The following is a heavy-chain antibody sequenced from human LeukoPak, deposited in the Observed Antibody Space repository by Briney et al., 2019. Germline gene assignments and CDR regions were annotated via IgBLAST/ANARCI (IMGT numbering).Heavy chain of an antibody. CDR3: ARERHGSGSSYFDY. V-gene: IGHV4-59*01. J-gene: IGHJ4*02. CDR1: GGSISNYY. CDR2: IYFTGST. D-gene: IGHD3-10*01. Sequence: SETLSLTCTVSGGSISNYYRSWIRQSPGKGLEWIGYIYFTGSTTYKPSLKSRLTMSVDTSKNIFSLRLSSVTAADMAVYYCARERHGSGSSYFDYWGQGTLVTVSS.